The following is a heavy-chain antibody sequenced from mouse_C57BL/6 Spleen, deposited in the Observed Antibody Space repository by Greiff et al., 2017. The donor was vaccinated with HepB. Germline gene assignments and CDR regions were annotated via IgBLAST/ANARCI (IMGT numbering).Heavy chain of an antibody. Sequence: EVQLQQSGAELVRPGASVKLSCTASGFNIKDDYMHWVKQRPEQGLEWIGWIDPENGDTEYASKFQGKATITADTSSNTAYLQLSSLTSEDTAVYYCTTRGEVLLRYFDVWGTGTTVTVSS. CDR1: GFNIKDDY. V-gene: IGHV14-4*01. D-gene: IGHD1-1*01. CDR2: IDPENGDT. CDR3: TTRGEVLLRYFDV. J-gene: IGHJ1*03.